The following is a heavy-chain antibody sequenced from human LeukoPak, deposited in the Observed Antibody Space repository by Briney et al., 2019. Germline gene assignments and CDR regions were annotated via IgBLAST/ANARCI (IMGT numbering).Heavy chain of an antibody. CDR3: ARLKWGYTGLDY. Sequence: SETLSLTCSVSGVSFTTYYWTWIRQSPGKGLEWIGYIYYSGSTNYNPSLKSRVSLSVDRSKMQFSLRLTSVTAADTAVYFCARLKWGYTGLDYWGPGTTVTVSS. CDR2: IYYSGST. V-gene: IGHV4-59*08. D-gene: IGHD7-27*01. J-gene: IGHJ4*02. CDR1: GVSFTTYY.